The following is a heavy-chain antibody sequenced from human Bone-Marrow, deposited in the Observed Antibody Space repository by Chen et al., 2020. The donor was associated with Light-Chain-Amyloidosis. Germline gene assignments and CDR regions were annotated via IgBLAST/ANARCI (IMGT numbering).Heavy chain of an antibody. CDR2: INPDGGST. D-gene: IGHD2-2*03. CDR3: TRDLVGYDAFDV. V-gene: IGHV1-2*06. Sequence: QVQLLQSGTEVKKPGASVRVSCKASGYTFTDYYIHWVRQAPGQGLEWMGRINPDGGSTTYAQNFHGMVTMTRDTSINLVYMDFGGLKSDDSAVYFCTRDLVGYDAFDVWGQGTAVIVSS. J-gene: IGHJ3*01. CDR1: GYTFTDYY.